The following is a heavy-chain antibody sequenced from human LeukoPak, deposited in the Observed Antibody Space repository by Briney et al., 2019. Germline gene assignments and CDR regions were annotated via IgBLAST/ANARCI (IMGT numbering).Heavy chain of an antibody. CDR2: IYYSGST. CDR3: ARGGRGSVATPNFDY. V-gene: IGHV4-61*10. Sequence: SETLSLTCTVSGGSISSGNYYWSWIRQPAGMGLEWIGYIYYSGSTNYNPSLKSRVTISVDTSKNQFSLKLSSVTAADTAVYYCARGGRGSVATPNFDYWGQGTLVTVSS. D-gene: IGHD4-23*01. CDR1: GGSISSGNYY. J-gene: IGHJ4*02.